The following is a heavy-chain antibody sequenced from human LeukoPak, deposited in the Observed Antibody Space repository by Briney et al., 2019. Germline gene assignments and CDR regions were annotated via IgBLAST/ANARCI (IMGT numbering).Heavy chain of an antibody. V-gene: IGHV4-38-2*02. CDR3: ARGVWFGELDY. D-gene: IGHD3-10*01. J-gene: IGHJ4*02. CDR1: GYSISSGYY. Sequence: SETLSLTCTVSGYSISSGYYWGWIRQPPGKGLEWIGSIYHSGSTYYNPSLKSRVTISVDTSKNQFSLKLSSVTAADTAVYYCARGVWFGELDYWGQGTLVTVSS. CDR2: IYHSGST.